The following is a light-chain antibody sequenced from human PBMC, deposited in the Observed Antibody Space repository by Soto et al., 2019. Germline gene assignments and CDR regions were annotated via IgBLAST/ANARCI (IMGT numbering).Light chain of an antibody. Sequence: EIGMTQSPATLSVAPGDRATLACSASQSVSSNLACYQQKPGQAPRLLIYGASHRANCLPARFSGSGSETEFKLTICILRSEDVAVDYCQQYNNWPWTFVQGTKAEIK. J-gene: IGKJ1*01. V-gene: IGKV3-15*01. CDR1: QSVSSN. CDR3: QQYNNWPWT. CDR2: GAS.